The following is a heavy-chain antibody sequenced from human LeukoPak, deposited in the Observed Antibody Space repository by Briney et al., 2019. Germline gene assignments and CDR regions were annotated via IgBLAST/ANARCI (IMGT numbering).Heavy chain of an antibody. CDR1: GFTFSSYG. J-gene: IGHJ4*02. D-gene: IGHD3-22*01. CDR2: ISGSGGST. V-gene: IGHV3-23*01. CDR3: TTDGYDSGLFDY. Sequence: GGSLRLSCAASGFTFSSYGMSWVRQAPGKGLEWVSAISGSGGSTYYADSVKGRFTISRDNSKNTLYLQMNSLKTEDTAVYYCTTDGYDSGLFDYWGQGTLVTVSS.